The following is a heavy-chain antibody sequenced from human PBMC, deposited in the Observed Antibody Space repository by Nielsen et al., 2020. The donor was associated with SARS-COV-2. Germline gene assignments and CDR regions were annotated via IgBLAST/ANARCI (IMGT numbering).Heavy chain of an antibody. D-gene: IGHD2-2*02. CDR2: INPNSGGT. Sequence: ASVKVSCKASGYTFTGYYMHWVRQAPGQGLEWMGWINPNSGGTNYAQKFQGWVTMTRDTSISTAYMELSRLRSDDTAVYYCARRGEKYCSSTSCYIFGAFDIWGQGTMVTVSS. V-gene: IGHV1-2*04. CDR1: GYTFTGYY. J-gene: IGHJ3*02. CDR3: ARRGEKYCSSTSCYIFGAFDI.